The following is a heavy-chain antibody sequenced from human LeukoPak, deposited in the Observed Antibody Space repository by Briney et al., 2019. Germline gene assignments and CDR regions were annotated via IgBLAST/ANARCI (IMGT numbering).Heavy chain of an antibody. V-gene: IGHV4-39*01. CDR2: IYYSGSA. J-gene: IGHJ4*02. CDR1: GGSISSSSYY. Sequence: PSETLSLTCTVSGGSISSSSYYWGWIRQPPGKGLEWIGSIYYSGSAYYNPSLKSRVTISVDMSKNQFSLKLSSVTAADTAVYYCARQKVATTYDYWGQGTLVTVSS. D-gene: IGHD5-12*01. CDR3: ARQKVATTYDY.